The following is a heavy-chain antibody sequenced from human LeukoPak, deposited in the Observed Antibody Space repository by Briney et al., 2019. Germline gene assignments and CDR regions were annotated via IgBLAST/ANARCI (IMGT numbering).Heavy chain of an antibody. J-gene: IGHJ5*02. CDR1: GGSISSYY. CDR3: ARHEDYYDSSEGWFDP. V-gene: IGHV4-4*09. Sequence: SETLSLTCTVSGGSISSYYWSWIRQPPGKGLEWIGYIYTSGSTNYNPSLKSRVTISVDTSKNQFSLKLSSVTAADTAVYYCARHEDYYDSSEGWFDPWGQGTLVTVSS. D-gene: IGHD3-22*01. CDR2: IYTSGST.